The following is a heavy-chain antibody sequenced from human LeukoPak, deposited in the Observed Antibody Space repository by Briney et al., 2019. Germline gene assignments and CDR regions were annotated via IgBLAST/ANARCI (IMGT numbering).Heavy chain of an antibody. V-gene: IGHV6-1*01. J-gene: IGHJ3*02. D-gene: IGHD5-18*01. CDR2: TYYRSKWYS. Sequence: SQTLSLTCAISGDSVSSTSAAWHWIRQSPSRGLEWLGRTYYRSKWYSDYAVSVRGRITVNPDTSTNQFSLQLNSVTPEDTAVYYCARRERLGYSYGRGTLDIWGQGTMVTVSS. CDR3: ARRERLGYSYGRGTLDI. CDR1: GDSVSSTSAA.